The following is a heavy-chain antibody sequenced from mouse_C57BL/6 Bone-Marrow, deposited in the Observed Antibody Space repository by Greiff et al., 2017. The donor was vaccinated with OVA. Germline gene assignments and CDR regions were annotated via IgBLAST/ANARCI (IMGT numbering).Heavy chain of an antibody. V-gene: IGHV1-82*01. J-gene: IGHJ1*03. CDR2: IYPGDGDT. Sequence: VMLVESGPELVKPGASVKISCKASGYAFSSSWMNWVKQRPGKGLEWIGRIYPGDGDTNYNGKFKGKATLTADKSSSTAYMQLSSLTSEDSAVYFCAREGFPYWYFDVWGTGTTVTVSS. CDR1: GYAFSSSW. CDR3: AREGFPYWYFDV.